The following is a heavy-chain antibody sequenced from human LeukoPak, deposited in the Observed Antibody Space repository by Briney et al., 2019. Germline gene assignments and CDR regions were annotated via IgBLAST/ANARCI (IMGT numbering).Heavy chain of an antibody. CDR1: GYTFTSYG. V-gene: IGHV1-18*01. CDR2: ISAYT. CDR3: VRDRDGYNGGDY. Sequence: ASVKVSCTASGYTFTSYGISWVRQAPGQGLEWMGWISAYTNYAQNLQGRVTLTTDTSTSTAYMELRSLRSDDTAVYYCVRDRDGYNGGDYWGQGTLVTVSS. J-gene: IGHJ4*02. D-gene: IGHD5-24*01.